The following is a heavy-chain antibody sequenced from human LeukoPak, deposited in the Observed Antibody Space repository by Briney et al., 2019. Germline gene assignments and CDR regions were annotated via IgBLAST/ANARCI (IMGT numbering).Heavy chain of an antibody. D-gene: IGHD3-22*01. Sequence: PSETLSLTCTVSGGSISSYYWSWIRQPPGKGLEWIGYIYYSGSTNYNPSLKSRVTISVDTSKNQFSLKLSSVTAADTAVYYCARRVVVINPYYYYGMDVWGQGTTVTVSS. CDR2: IYYSGST. CDR1: GGSISSYY. CDR3: ARRVVVINPYYYYGMDV. J-gene: IGHJ6*02. V-gene: IGHV4-59*12.